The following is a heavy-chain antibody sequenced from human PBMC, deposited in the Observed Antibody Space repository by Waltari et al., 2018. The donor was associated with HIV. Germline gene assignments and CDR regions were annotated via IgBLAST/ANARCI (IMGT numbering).Heavy chain of an antibody. V-gene: IGHV4-39*01. Sequence: QVQLQESGPGLVKPSETLSLTCTVSGGSIHRGGHYWAWIRQPPGKGLDWIGSIYYNGDTYYNPSLKSRVTMSVDFSENQYSLKLSSVTAADTAVYYCARYVAYHDYGDSWGQGTLVTVSS. CDR3: ARYVAYHDYGDS. CDR2: IYYNGDT. D-gene: IGHD2-21*01. J-gene: IGHJ4*02. CDR1: GGSIHRGGHY.